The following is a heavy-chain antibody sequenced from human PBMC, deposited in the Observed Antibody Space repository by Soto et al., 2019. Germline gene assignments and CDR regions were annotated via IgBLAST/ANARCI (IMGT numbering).Heavy chain of an antibody. D-gene: IGHD3-10*01. CDR3: ARVGYGSGSLPFGFDP. Sequence: SETLSLTCTVSGGSISSGGYYWSWIRQHPGKGLEWIGYIYYSGSTYYNPSLKSRVTISVDTSKNQFSLKLSSVTAADTAVYYCARVGYGSGSLPFGFDPWGQGTLVTVSS. CDR2: IYYSGST. J-gene: IGHJ5*02. CDR1: GGSISSGGYY. V-gene: IGHV4-31*03.